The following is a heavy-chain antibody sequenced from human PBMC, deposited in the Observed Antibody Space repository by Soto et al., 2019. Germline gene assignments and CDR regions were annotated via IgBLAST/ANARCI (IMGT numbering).Heavy chain of an antibody. CDR3: ARGQEGVVATH. J-gene: IGHJ4*02. Sequence: QVQLQQWGAGLLKPSETLSLNCAVTGGSLSGYYWSWIRQPPGKGLEWIGEVKDGGHTNYSPSLRGRVTISSDTFNNPFSLRLNSVTAADTGVYYCARGQEGVVATHWDQGSLVTVSS. CDR2: VKDGGHT. CDR1: GGSLSGYY. V-gene: IGHV4-34*01. D-gene: IGHD5-12*01.